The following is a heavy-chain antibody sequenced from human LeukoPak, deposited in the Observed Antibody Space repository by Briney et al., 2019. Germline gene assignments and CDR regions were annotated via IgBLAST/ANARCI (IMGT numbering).Heavy chain of an antibody. D-gene: IGHD3-10*01. CDR2: IFPSGGEI. J-gene: IGHJ4*02. Sequence: GGSLRLSCAASGFTFSTFAMLWVRQPPGKGLEWVSSIFPSGGEIHYADSAKGRFTISRDNSKNTLYLQMNSLRAEDTAVYYCAKPSYYYGSGRPNYFDYWGQGTLVTVSS. V-gene: IGHV3-23*01. CDR1: GFTFSTFA. CDR3: AKPSYYYGSGRPNYFDY.